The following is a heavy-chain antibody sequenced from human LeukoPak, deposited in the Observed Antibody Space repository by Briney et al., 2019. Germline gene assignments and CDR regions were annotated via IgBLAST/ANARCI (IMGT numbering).Heavy chain of an antibody. CDR2: ISWNSGSI. J-gene: IGHJ4*02. D-gene: IGHD3-22*01. Sequence: PGGSLRLSCAASGFTFDDYAMHWVRQAPGKGLEWVSGISWNSGSIGYADSVKGRFTISRDNAKNSLYLQMNSLRAEDTALYYCAKDKSSSGYLFDYWGQGTLVTVSS. CDR3: AKDKSSSGYLFDY. V-gene: IGHV3-9*01. CDR1: GFTFDDYA.